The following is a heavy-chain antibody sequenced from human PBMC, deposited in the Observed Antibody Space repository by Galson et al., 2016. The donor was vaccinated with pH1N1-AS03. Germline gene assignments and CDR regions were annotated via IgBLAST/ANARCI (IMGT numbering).Heavy chain of an antibody. Sequence: CAASGFTFSTCAMHWVRQAPGQGLEWVAAISYDGSKKYYPDSVKGRFTISRDNSKNTVSLQMNSLRAEDTAVYYCARVEYSSSPRPGAFDLWGQGTMVTVSS. CDR3: ARVEYSSSPRPGAFDL. V-gene: IGHV3-30*07. CDR1: GFTFSTCA. CDR2: ISYDGSKK. D-gene: IGHD6-6*01. J-gene: IGHJ3*01.